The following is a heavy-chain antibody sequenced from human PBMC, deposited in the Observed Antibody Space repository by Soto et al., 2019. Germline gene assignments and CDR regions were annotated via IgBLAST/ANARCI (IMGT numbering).Heavy chain of an antibody. CDR3: AAANYYDSSDDAFDI. V-gene: IGHV5-10-1*01. J-gene: IGHJ3*02. CDR2: IDPSDSYT. D-gene: IGHD3-22*01. Sequence: GESLKISCKGSGYSFTSYWISWVRQMPGKGLEWMGRIDPSDSYTNYSPSFQGHVTISADKSISTAYLQWSSLKASDTAMYYCAAANYYDSSDDAFDIWGQGTMVTVSS. CDR1: GYSFTSYW.